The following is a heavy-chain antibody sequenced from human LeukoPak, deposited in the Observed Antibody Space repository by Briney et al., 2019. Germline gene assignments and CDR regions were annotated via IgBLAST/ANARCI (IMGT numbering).Heavy chain of an antibody. CDR2: ISYDGSNK. CDR3: AKDLGGIAVAGS. V-gene: IGHV3-30*18. D-gene: IGHD6-19*01. CDR1: GFTFSSYG. J-gene: IGHJ5*02. Sequence: GRSLRLSCAASGFTFSSYGMHWVRQAPGKGLEWVAVISYDGSNKYYADSVKGRFTISRDNSKNTLYLQMNSLRAEDTAVYYCAKDLGGIAVAGSWAQGTLVTVSS.